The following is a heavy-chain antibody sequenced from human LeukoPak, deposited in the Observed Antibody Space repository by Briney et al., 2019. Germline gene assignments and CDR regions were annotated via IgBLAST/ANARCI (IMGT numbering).Heavy chain of an antibody. CDR2: IRSSSSTI. J-gene: IGHJ4*02. V-gene: IGHV3-48*02. D-gene: IGHD1-26*01. Sequence: GGSLGLSCAASGFTFSSYSMNWVRQAPGKGLEWVSYIRSSSSTIYYADSVKGRFTISRDNAKNSLYLQMNSLRDEDTAVYYCASGSYHHSFYWGQGTLVTVSS. CDR1: GFTFSSYS. CDR3: ASGSYHHSFY.